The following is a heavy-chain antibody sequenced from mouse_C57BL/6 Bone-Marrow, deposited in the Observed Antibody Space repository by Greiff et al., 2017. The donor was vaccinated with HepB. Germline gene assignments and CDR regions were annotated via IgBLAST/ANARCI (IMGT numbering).Heavy chain of an antibody. CDR1: GYTFTSYW. J-gene: IGHJ3*01. D-gene: IGHD2-1*01. CDR3: ASRAIYYGNSWFAY. CDR2: IHPNSGST. Sequence: QVQLQQPGAELVKPGASVKLSCKASGYTFTSYWMHWVKQRPGQGLEWIGMIHPNSGSTNYNEKFKSKATLTVDKSSSTAYMQLSSLTSEDSAVYYCASRAIYYGNSWFAYWGQGTLVTVSA. V-gene: IGHV1-64*01.